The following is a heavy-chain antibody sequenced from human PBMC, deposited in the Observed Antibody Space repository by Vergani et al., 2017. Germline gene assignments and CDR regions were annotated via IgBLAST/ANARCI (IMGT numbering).Heavy chain of an antibody. CDR3: AKARDPNCKGGNCYSYYYGLDL. CDR1: GFTFSSYA. D-gene: IGHD2-21*01. Sequence: EVQLLESGGNLIQPGGSLRLSCGASGFTFSSYAMTWVRLAPGMGLQWVSAISGSGGNTFYTDSVKGRFTISRDNSKDTLYLQMNSLRVEDTAIYYCAKARDPNCKGGNCYSYYYGLDLWGQGTTVTVSS. CDR2: ISGSGGNT. J-gene: IGHJ6*02. V-gene: IGHV3-23*01.